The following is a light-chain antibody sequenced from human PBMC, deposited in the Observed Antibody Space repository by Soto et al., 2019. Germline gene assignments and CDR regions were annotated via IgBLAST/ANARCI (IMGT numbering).Light chain of an antibody. J-gene: IGKJ5*01. Sequence: EIVLTQAPANLSLSPGDRATLSCRASQSVSSYLAWYQQKPGQAPRLLIYDASNRATGIPARFSGSGSGTDFTLTISSLEPEDFAVYYCQQRSNWRITFGQGTRLEIK. V-gene: IGKV3-11*01. CDR3: QQRSNWRIT. CDR1: QSVSSY. CDR2: DAS.